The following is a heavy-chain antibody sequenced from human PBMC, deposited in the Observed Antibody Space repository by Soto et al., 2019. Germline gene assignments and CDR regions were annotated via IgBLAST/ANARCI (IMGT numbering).Heavy chain of an antibody. J-gene: IGHJ4*02. CDR3: ARRSSWYYYNSPPYYFDY. CDR2: INHSGST. D-gene: IGHD6-13*01. Sequence: SETLSLTCAVYGGSFSGYYWSWIRQPPGKGLEWIGEINHSGSTNYNPSLKSRVTISVDTSKNQFSLKLRSVTAADTAVYYCARRSSWYYYNSPPYYFDYWGQGTLVTVSS. CDR1: GGSFSGYY. V-gene: IGHV4-34*01.